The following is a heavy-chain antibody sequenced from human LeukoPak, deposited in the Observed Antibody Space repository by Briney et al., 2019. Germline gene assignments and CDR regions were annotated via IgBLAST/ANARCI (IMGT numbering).Heavy chain of an antibody. CDR1: GGSISSGGYY. J-gene: IGHJ4*02. Sequence: SQTLSLTCTVSGGSISSGGYYWSWIRQHPGKGLEWIGYIYYSGSAYYNPSLKSRVTLSVDTSKNQFSLKLNSVTAADTAVYYCASRRDGYNTIDYWGQGTLVTVSS. CDR3: ASRRDGYNTIDY. CDR2: IYYSGSA. D-gene: IGHD5-24*01. V-gene: IGHV4-31*03.